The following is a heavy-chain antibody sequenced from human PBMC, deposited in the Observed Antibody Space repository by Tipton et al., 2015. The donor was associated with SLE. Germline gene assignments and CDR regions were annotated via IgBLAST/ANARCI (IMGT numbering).Heavy chain of an antibody. CDR2: INHRGST. D-gene: IGHD6-19*01. Sequence: LRLSCSASGFTFSSYAMHWVRQAPGKGVEWIGEINHRGSTNYNPSLKSRVTISVDTSKNQFSLKLSSVTAAETAMYYCASGFSSGWDPGYFDLWGRGTLVTVSS. V-gene: IGHV4-34*01. J-gene: IGHJ2*01. CDR1: GFTFSSYA. CDR3: ASGFSSGWDPGYFDL.